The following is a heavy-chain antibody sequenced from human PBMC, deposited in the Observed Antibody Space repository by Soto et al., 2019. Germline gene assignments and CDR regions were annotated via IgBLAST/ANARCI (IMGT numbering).Heavy chain of an antibody. J-gene: IGHJ4*02. V-gene: IGHV3-9*01. CDR3: AKDTGPN. CDR1: GFTFSSYA. Sequence: GRSLRLSCAASGFTFSSYAMHWVRQAPGKGLEWVSVIRWNSNTIAYADSVKGRFTISRDNAKNTLYLQMNSLRAEDTAFYYCAKDTGPNWGQGTLVTVSS. CDR2: IRWNSNTI.